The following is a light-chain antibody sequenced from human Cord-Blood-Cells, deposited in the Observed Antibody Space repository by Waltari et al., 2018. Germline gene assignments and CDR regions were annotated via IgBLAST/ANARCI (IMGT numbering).Light chain of an antibody. CDR3: QQRSNWPLFT. CDR2: DAS. CDR1: QSVSSY. Sequence: PATLSLSPGERATLSCRASQSVSSYLAWYQQKPGQAPRLLIYDASNRATGIPARFSGSGSGTDFTLTISSLEPEDFAVYYCQQRSNWPLFTFGPGTKVDIK. J-gene: IGKJ3*01. V-gene: IGKV3-11*01.